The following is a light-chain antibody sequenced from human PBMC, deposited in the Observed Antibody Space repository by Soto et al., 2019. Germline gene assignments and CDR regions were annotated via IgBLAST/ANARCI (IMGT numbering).Light chain of an antibody. CDR3: QQSSSTPFLGT. CDR1: QSISNY. V-gene: IGKV1-39*01. J-gene: IGKJ5*01. CDR2: GAS. Sequence: DIQMTQSPSSLSASVGDRVTITCRASQSISNYLNWYQQKPGKAPKLLIYGASSLQSGVPSRFSGSGSETDFTLTITSLQPEDFATYYCQQSSSTPFLGTFDQGTRLEIK.